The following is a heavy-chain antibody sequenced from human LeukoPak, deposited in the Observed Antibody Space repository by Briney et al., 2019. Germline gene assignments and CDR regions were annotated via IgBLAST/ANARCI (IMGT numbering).Heavy chain of an antibody. CDR3: VGGIGWQPDY. D-gene: IGHD6-19*01. V-gene: IGHV3-7*03. CDR2: IRQDGRET. J-gene: IGHJ4*02. CDR1: RGITFSDDW. Sequence: GGSLRLSCAASRGITFSDDWMNWVRQASGKGLEWVAIIRQDGRETLYLDSVRGRFTISRDNAKSSVYLEINSLRAEDTAVYYCVGGIGWQPDYWGQGTLVTVSS.